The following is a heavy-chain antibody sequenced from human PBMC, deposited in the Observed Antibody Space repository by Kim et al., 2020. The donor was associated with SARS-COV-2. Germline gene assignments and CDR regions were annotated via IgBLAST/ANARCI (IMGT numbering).Heavy chain of an antibody. D-gene: IGHD2-21*02. CDR1: GYTFTSYG. J-gene: IGHJ6*02. CDR3: AREICGGDCYFWVYDYGMDV. V-gene: IGHV1-18*04. CDR2: IGAYDGNT. Sequence: ASVKVSCKASGYTFTSYGISWVRQAPGQGLEWMGGIGAYDGNTNYAQKFQGRVTMTTDTSTNTAYMELRSLRSDDTAVYYCAREICGGDCYFWVYDYGMDVWGQGTTVTVSS.